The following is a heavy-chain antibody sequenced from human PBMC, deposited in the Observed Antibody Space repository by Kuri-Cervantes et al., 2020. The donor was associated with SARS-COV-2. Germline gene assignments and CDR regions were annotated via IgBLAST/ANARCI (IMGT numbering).Heavy chain of an antibody. V-gene: IGHV4-59*01. CDR1: GGSISSNY. D-gene: IGHD1-26*01. CDR3: ARFLVGGALDY. CDR2: IYYSGST. Sequence: SETLSLTCTVSGGSISSNYWSWIRQPPGKGLEWIGYIYYSGSTNYNPSLKSRITISIDTLKNQFSLKVNSVTAADTAVYYCARFLVGGALDYWSQGTLVTVSS. J-gene: IGHJ4*02.